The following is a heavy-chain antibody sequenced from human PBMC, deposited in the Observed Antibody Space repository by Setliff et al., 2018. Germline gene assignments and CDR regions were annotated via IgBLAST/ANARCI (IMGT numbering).Heavy chain of an antibody. CDR1: GFTFSSYA. CDR3: AKVPGSGYYFFDY. CDR2: ISGSGGRT. V-gene: IGHV3-23*01. D-gene: IGHD3-22*01. Sequence: GGSLRLSCAASGFTFSSYAMSWVRQAPGKGLEWVSTISGSGGRTYYADSVKGRFTASRDNSKNTLYLQMNSLRAEDTAVYYCAKVPGSGYYFFDYWGQGTLVTVSS. J-gene: IGHJ4*02.